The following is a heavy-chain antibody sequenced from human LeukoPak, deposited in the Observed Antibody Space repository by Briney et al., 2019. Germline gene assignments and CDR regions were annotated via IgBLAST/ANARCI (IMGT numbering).Heavy chain of an antibody. V-gene: IGHV4-4*09. Sequence: SETLSLTCTVSGGSISSYYWSWIRQPPGKGLEWIGYIYTSGSTNYNPSLKSRVTISVDTSKNQFSLKLSSVTAADTAVYYCARHSDSGYYLYYFDYWGQGTLVTVSS. J-gene: IGHJ4*02. CDR2: IYTSGST. D-gene: IGHD3-22*01. CDR1: GGSISSYY. CDR3: ARHSDSGYYLYYFDY.